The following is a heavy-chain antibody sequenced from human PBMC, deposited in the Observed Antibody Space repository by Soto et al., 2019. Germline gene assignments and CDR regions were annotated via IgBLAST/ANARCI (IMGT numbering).Heavy chain of an antibody. Sequence: GGSLRLSCAASGFTFSSYAMSWVRQAPGKGLEWVSAISGSGGSTYYADSVKGRFTISRDNSNTLYLQMNSLRAEDTAVYYCAKTPNYDFWSGYQTAYYFDYWGQGTLVTVSS. V-gene: IGHV3-23*01. CDR1: GFTFSSYA. CDR2: ISGSGGST. D-gene: IGHD3-3*01. J-gene: IGHJ4*02. CDR3: AKTPNYDFWSGYQTAYYFDY.